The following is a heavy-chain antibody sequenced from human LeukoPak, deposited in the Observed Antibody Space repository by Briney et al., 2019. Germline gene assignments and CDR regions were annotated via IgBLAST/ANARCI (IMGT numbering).Heavy chain of an antibody. Sequence: ASVKVSCKASGYTFTNYDINWVRQATGQGLEWMGWMNPNSGNTGSAQKFQGRVTMTRNTSISTAYMELNSLISEDTAVYFCARRIASAGTTLGYWGQGTPVTVSS. CDR1: GYTFTNYD. CDR3: ARRIASAGTTLGY. D-gene: IGHD6-13*01. CDR2: MNPNSGNT. V-gene: IGHV1-8*01. J-gene: IGHJ4*02.